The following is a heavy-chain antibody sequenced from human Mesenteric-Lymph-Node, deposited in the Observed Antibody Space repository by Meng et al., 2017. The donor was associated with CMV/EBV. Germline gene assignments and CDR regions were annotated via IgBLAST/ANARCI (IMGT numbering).Heavy chain of an antibody. CDR2: MNPNSGNT. CDR3: AASYYDSSGYYLPGDY. CDR1: GYTFTSYD. V-gene: IGHV1-8*01. D-gene: IGHD3-22*01. Sequence: ASVKVSCKASGYTFTSYDINWVRQATGQGLEWMGWMNPNSGNTGYAQKFQGRVTMTRNTSISTAYMELSSLRSEDTAVYYCAASYYDSSGYYLPGDYWGQGTLVTVSS. J-gene: IGHJ4*02.